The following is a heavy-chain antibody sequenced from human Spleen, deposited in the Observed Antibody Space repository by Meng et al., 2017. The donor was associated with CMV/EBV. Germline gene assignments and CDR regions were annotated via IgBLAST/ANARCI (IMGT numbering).Heavy chain of an antibody. J-gene: IGHJ5*02. CDR3: ARNSIKYYDFWSGYYIP. D-gene: IGHD3-3*01. CDR1: GGAFSGYY. V-gene: IGHV4-34*01. CDR2: INHSGST. Sequence: GGAFSGYYWSWNRQPPGKGLEWIGEINHSGSTNYNPSLKSRVTISVDTSKNQFSLKLSSVTAADTAVYYCARNSIKYYDFWSGYYIPWGQGTLVTVSS.